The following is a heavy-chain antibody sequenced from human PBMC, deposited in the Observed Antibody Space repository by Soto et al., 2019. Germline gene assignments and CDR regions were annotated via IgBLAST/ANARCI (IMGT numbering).Heavy chain of an antibody. V-gene: IGHV4-4*02. Sequence: PSEPLSLTCAVSGGSISSSNWWSWVRQPPGKGLEWIGEIYHSGSTNYNPSLKSRVTISVDKSKNQFSLKLSSVTAADTAVYYCARAQAAAGNTYSDNSGMDVWGQENTLTVSS. CDR2: IYHSGST. J-gene: IGHJ6*02. D-gene: IGHD6-13*01. CDR3: ARAQAAAGNTYSDNSGMDV. CDR1: GGSISSSNW.